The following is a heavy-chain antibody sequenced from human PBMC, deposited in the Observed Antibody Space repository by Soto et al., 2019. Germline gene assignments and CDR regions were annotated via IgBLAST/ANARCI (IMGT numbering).Heavy chain of an antibody. CDR1: GYTFTSFG. V-gene: IGHV1-18*01. CDR3: ARTPRVTVTAKSTLDY. Sequence: QVHLVQSGAEVKKPGASVRVSCKASGYTFTSFGISWVRQAPGQGLEWMGWTSTHTGNTNYAQKFQDRLYMTTATSTRTAYMELRSLRTEDSAVYYCARTPRVTVTAKSTLDYWGQGTLVTVYS. D-gene: IGHD2-21*02. CDR2: TSTHTGNT. J-gene: IGHJ4*02.